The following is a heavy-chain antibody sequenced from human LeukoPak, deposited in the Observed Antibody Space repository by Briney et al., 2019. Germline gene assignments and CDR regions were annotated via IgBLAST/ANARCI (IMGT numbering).Heavy chain of an antibody. V-gene: IGHV5-51*01. D-gene: IGHD7-27*01. CDR2: IYPGDSDT. Sequence: RGASLQISCKGSGSSFTSYWIGWVRQLPGKGLEWMGIIYPGDSDTRYSPSFQGQVTISADKSISTAYLQWSSLKASDTAMYYCARQADWGFDYWGQGTLVTVSS. CDR3: ARQADWGFDY. CDR1: GSSFTSYW. J-gene: IGHJ4*02.